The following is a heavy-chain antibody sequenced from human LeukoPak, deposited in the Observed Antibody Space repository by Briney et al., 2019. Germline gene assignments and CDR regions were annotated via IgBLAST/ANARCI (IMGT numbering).Heavy chain of an antibody. CDR3: ARDRTRGSYPYYFDY. V-gene: IGHV1-69*05. CDR1: GGTFSSYA. CDR2: IIPIFGTA. J-gene: IGHJ4*02. Sequence: SVKVSCKASGGTFSSYAISWVRQAPGQGFEWMGGIIPIFGTANYAQKFQGRVTITTDESTSTAYMELSSLRSEDTAVYYCARDRTRGSYPYYFDYWGQGTLVTVSS. D-gene: IGHD3-16*02.